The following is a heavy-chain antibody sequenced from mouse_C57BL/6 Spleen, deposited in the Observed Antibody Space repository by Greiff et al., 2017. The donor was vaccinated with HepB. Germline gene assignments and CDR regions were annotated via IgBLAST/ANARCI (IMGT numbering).Heavy chain of an antibody. CDR1: GFTFRDYG. CDR3: ARGLTGGFDY. CDR2: ISSGSSTI. V-gene: IGHV5-17*01. D-gene: IGHD4-1*01. J-gene: IGHJ2*01. Sequence: EVQLVESGGGLVKPGGSLKLSCAASGFTFRDYGMHWVRQAPEKGLEWVAYISSGSSTIYYADTVKGRFTISRDNAKNTLFLQMTSLRSEDTAMYYCARGLTGGFDYWGQGTTLTVSS.